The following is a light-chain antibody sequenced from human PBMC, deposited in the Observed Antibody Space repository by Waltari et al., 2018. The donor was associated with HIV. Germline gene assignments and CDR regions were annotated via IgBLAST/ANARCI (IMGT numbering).Light chain of an antibody. V-gene: IGLV2-14*03. CDR1: DSDFALYNF. CDR2: DVD. CDR3: ASFTDDNTLL. J-gene: IGLJ3*02. Sequence: SAVTQPASVSGLPGQSITISCTGDDSDFALYNFVSWYQQHPGKLPRLIVYDVDSPASGISARFSGAKSGHTASLNISGLRAEDEADYYCASFTDDNTLLFGGGTKVTVL.